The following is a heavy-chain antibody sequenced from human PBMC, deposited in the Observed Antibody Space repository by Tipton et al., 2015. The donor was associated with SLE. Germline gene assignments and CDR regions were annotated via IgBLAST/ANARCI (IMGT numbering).Heavy chain of an antibody. CDR3: ARVGMVWELTPFDY. CDR1: GYSISSGYY. Sequence: TLSLTCTVSGYSISSGYYWSWFRQPPGKGLEWIGEIKHSGSTNSNPYIKSRVTISVDTSKNQFSLQLNSVTPEDTAVYYCARVGMVWELTPFDYWGQGTLVTVSS. J-gene: IGHJ4*02. V-gene: IGHV4-38-2*02. D-gene: IGHD1-26*01. CDR2: IKHSGST.